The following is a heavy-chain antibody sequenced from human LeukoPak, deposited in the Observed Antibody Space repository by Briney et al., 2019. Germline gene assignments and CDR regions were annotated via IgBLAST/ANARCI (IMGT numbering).Heavy chain of an antibody. CDR3: AKDPYRYSSSSPDY. Sequence: GGSLRLSCAASGFTFSSYAISWVRQAPGKGLEWVSAISGSGGSTYYADSVKGRFTISRDNSKNTLYLQMNSLRAEDTAVYYCAKDPYRYSSSSPDYWGQGTLVTVSS. CDR2: ISGSGGST. D-gene: IGHD6-6*01. V-gene: IGHV3-23*01. J-gene: IGHJ4*02. CDR1: GFTFSSYA.